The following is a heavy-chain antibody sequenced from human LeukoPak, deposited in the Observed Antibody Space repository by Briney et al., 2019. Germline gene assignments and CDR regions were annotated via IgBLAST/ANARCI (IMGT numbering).Heavy chain of an antibody. V-gene: IGHV4-30-4*01. D-gene: IGHD1-26*01. CDR1: GGSISVGDFY. Sequence: SETLSLTCTVSGGSISVGDFYWSWIRQPPGKGLEWIGYIYYNGNTYYNPSLKSRVTISRDTSKNQFSLKVNSVTAADTAVYYCARGLGGHAFSGSYYFDYWGQGTLVTVSS. CDR2: IYYNGNT. J-gene: IGHJ4*02. CDR3: ARGLGGHAFSGSYYFDY.